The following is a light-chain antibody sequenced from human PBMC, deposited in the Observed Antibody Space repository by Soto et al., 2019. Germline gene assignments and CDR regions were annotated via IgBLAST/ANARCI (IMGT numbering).Light chain of an antibody. V-gene: IGKV3-15*01. CDR1: QSVSSN. Sequence: ERVMMQSPATLSASPGERVTLSCRASQSVSSNLAWYQHKPGQAPRLLIYATSTRAPGVSARFSGSGSGSGTEFTLTISSLQSEDIAVYYCQQYNNWPQVSFGPGTKVEI. J-gene: IGKJ3*01. CDR2: ATS. CDR3: QQYNNWPQVS.